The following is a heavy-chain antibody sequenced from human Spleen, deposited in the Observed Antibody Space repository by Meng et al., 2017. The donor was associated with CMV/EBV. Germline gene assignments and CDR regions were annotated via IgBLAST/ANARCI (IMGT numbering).Heavy chain of an antibody. CDR1: GYSFTSYW. J-gene: IGHJ6*02. D-gene: IGHD3-16*01. CDR3: ARHYLGVNYYYYGMGV. Sequence: GESLKISCKGSGYSFTSYWIAWVRQMPGKGLEWMGMIYPGNSDTRYSPSFQGQVTISADKSLSTAYLQWSSLKASDTAMYYCARHYLGVNYYYYGMGVWGQGTTVTVSS. V-gene: IGHV5-51*01. CDR2: IYPGNSDT.